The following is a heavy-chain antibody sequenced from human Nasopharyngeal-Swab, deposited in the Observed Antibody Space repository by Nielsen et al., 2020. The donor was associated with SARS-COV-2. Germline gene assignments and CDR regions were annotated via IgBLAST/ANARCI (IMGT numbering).Heavy chain of an antibody. J-gene: IGHJ4*02. CDR3: AKDRITMIVEPDY. CDR2: ISSSSSYT. V-gene: IGHV3-11*05. D-gene: IGHD3-22*01. Sequence: WIRQPPGKGLEWVSYISSSSSYTYYADSVKGRFTISRDNSKNTLYLQMNSLRAEDTAVYYCAKDRITMIVEPDYWGQGTLVTVSS.